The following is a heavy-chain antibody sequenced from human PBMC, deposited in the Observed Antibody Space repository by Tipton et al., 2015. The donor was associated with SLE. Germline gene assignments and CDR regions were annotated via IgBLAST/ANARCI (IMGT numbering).Heavy chain of an antibody. CDR2: VYYSGNV. Sequence: TLSLTCTVSGGSISSRNNYWNWIRQHPGRGLQWIGYVYYSGNVFYNPSLKSRLHISLNLSENQFSLTLNSVTVADTAVYYCARERPDCAVTSCYGFFDSWGQGALVTVSS. CDR3: ARERPDCAVTSCYGFFDS. CDR1: GGSISSRNNY. D-gene: IGHD2-2*01. V-gene: IGHV4-31*03. J-gene: IGHJ5*01.